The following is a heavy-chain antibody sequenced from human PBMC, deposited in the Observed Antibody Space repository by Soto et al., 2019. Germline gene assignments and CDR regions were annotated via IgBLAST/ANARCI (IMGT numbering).Heavy chain of an antibody. J-gene: IGHJ5*02. D-gene: IGHD3-10*01. CDR3: ARFGTSPNGNWFDP. Sequence: SDTLALTCTVSGGSISSDYWNWIRQPPGKGLEWIGYVYHSWSTKYNPSLKSRVTISVDTSKNQLSLKLSSVTAADTAVYYCARFGTSPNGNWFDPWGQGTLVTVYS. V-gene: IGHV4-59*01. CDR1: GGSISSDY. CDR2: VYHSWST.